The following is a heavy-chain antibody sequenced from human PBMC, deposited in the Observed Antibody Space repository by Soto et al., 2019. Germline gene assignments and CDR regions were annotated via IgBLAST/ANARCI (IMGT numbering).Heavy chain of an antibody. Sequence: QVQLVQSGAEVKKPGASVKVSCKASGYSFSTYGISWVRQAPGQGLEWMGWISAYTYNTNYAQKFQGRVTMTTDSSTSTAYLDLSSLRSDDTAVYYCARRAGTSHHFDYWGQGTLVTVSS. V-gene: IGHV1-18*01. CDR1: GYSFSTYG. D-gene: IGHD1-7*01. CDR2: ISAYTYNT. CDR3: ARRAGTSHHFDY. J-gene: IGHJ4*02.